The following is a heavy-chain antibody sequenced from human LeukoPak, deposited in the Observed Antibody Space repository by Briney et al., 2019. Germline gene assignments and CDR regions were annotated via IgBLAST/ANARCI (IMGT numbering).Heavy chain of an antibody. V-gene: IGHV3-23*01. D-gene: IGHD6-6*01. J-gene: IGHJ5*02. Sequence: PGGSLRLSCAASGFTFSSYAMSWVRQAPGKGLEWVSAISGSGGSTYYADSVKGRFTISRDNSKNTLYLQMNSLRAEDTAVYYCAKDPAHESIAARPANWFDPWGQGTLVTVSS. CDR1: GFTFSSYA. CDR2: ISGSGGST. CDR3: AKDPAHESIAARPANWFDP.